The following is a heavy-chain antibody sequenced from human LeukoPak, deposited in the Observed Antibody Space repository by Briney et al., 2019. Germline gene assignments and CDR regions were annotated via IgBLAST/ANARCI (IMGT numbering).Heavy chain of an antibody. Sequence: QPGGSLRLSCAASGFTFSSFEMNWVRQAPGKGLEWVSYISRSGTTIYYPDSVKGRFTISRDNAKNSLYLQMNSLRAEDTAVYYCARGSNVGSGVVFQTYFDYWGQGTLVTVSS. J-gene: IGHJ4*02. CDR1: GFTFSSFE. D-gene: IGHD3-3*01. CDR2: ISRSGTTI. CDR3: ARGSNVGSGVVFQTYFDY. V-gene: IGHV3-48*03.